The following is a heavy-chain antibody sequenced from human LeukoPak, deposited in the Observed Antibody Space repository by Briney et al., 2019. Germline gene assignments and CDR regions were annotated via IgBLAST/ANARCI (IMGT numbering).Heavy chain of an antibody. Sequence: GASVKVSCKASEYTFTDYAINWVRQAPGQRLEWMGWINAGNGNTKYSQKFQGRVTITRDTSASTAYMELSSLTSEDTAMYYCVRDLDGSGNYHWFDPWGQGTLVTVSS. CDR2: INAGNGNT. CDR1: EYTFTDYA. V-gene: IGHV1-3*01. J-gene: IGHJ5*02. D-gene: IGHD3-10*01. CDR3: VRDLDGSGNYHWFDP.